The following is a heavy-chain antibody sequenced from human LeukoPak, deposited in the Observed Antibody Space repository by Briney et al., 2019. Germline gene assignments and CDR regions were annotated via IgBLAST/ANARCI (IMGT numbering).Heavy chain of an antibody. Sequence: PGGSLRLSCAASGFTFRTYAMNWVRQAPGKGLEWVSGVSARDGSTYYADSVKGRFTISRDNSKDTLYLQMNSLRAEDTALYYCARGFDGNFDYWGQGTLVTVSS. V-gene: IGHV3-23*01. CDR3: ARGFDGNFDY. D-gene: IGHD3-9*01. CDR2: VSARDGST. CDR1: GFTFRTYA. J-gene: IGHJ4*02.